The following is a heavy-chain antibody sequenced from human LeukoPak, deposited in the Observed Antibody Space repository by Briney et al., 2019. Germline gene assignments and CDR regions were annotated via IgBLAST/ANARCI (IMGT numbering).Heavy chain of an antibody. J-gene: IGHJ4*02. CDR2: IYYSGST. CDR3: ARKDYDSSGQFDY. D-gene: IGHD3-22*01. CDR1: GGSISNHY. V-gene: IGHV4-59*11. Sequence: PSETLSLTCTVSGGSISNHYWIWIRQPPGKGLEWIGYIYYSGSTNYNPSLKSRVTISVDKSKNQFSLKLSSVTAADTAVYYCARKDYDSSGQFDYWGQGTLVTVSS.